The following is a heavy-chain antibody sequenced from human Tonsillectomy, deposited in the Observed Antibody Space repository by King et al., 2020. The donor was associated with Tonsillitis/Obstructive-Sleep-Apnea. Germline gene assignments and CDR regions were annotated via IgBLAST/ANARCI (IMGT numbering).Heavy chain of an antibody. D-gene: IGHD3-10*01. V-gene: IGHV3-15*01. J-gene: IGHJ6*02. CDR2: IKSQRDGGTT. CDR3: RDGSGIWSGVDV. Sequence: VQLVESGGGLVKPGGSLRLSCVASGFKFSNAYMSWVRQAPGKGLEWVGRIKSQRDGGTTDYGAPVKGRFSISRDDPKNTVYLQMSSLKIEDSGVYYCRDGSGIWSGVDVWGQGTAVPISS. CDR1: GFKFSNAY.